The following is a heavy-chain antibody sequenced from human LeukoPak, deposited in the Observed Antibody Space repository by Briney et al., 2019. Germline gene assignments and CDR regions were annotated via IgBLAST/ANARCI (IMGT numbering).Heavy chain of an antibody. V-gene: IGHV3-23*01. D-gene: IGHD3-22*01. Sequence: GGSLRLSCAASGFTFSSYAMSCVRQAPGKGLEWVSAISVSGGSTYYADSVKGRFTISRDNSKNTLYLQMHSLRAEDTAVYSCAKDPFKSSYDSSGYYDYWGQGTLVTVSS. J-gene: IGHJ4*02. CDR1: GFTFSSYA. CDR3: AKDPFKSSYDSSGYYDY. CDR2: ISVSGGST.